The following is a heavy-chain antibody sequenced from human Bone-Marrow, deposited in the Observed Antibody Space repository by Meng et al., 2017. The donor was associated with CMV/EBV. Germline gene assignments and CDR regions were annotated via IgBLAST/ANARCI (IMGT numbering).Heavy chain of an antibody. CDR2: ISYDGSNK. D-gene: IGHD4-23*01. CDR3: ARESLLSPVALDY. Sequence: GGSLRLSCAASGFTFSSYAMHWVRQAPGKGLEWVAVISYDGSNKYYADSVKGRFTISRDNSKNTLYLQMNSLRAEDTAVYYCARESLLSPVALDYWGQKKLVTDSS. V-gene: IGHV3-30-3*01. J-gene: IGHJ4*02. CDR1: GFTFSSYA.